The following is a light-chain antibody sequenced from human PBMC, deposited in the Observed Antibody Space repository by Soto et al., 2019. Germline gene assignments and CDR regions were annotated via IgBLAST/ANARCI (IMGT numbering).Light chain of an antibody. V-gene: IGKV1-5*03. CDR1: QSISTW. CDR3: QQYHSYSGT. CDR2: KAS. J-gene: IGKJ1*01. Sequence: DIPMTLSPSTVPASVGDRVPITCRANQSISTWLAWYQQKPGKPPNLLIYKASTLASGVPSRFSGSGSGTEFTLTINSLQPDDFATYYCQQYHSYSGTFGQGTKVDI.